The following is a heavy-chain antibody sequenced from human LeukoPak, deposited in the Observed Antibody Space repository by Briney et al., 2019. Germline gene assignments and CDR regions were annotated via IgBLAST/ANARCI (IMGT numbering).Heavy chain of an antibody. CDR3: AKDSHRDTYYYDSSGYYYCDY. CDR1: GFTFDDYA. V-gene: IGHV3-9*01. Sequence: GGSLRLSCAASGFTFDDYAMHWVRQAPGKGLEWVSGSSWNSGSIGYADSVKGRFTISGDNAKNSLYLQMNSLRAEDTALYYCAKDSHRDTYYYDSSGYYYCDYWGQGTLVTVSS. D-gene: IGHD3-22*01. J-gene: IGHJ4*02. CDR2: SSWNSGSI.